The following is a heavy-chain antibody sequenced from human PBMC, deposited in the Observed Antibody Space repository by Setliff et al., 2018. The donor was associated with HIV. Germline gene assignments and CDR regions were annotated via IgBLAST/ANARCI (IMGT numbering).Heavy chain of an antibody. CDR1: GGSIKNSF. CDR3: ARHGDDMGADYFDL. D-gene: IGHD1-1*01. J-gene: IGHJ4*02. V-gene: IGHV4-59*08. CDR2: TYHTGTT. Sequence: SETLSLTCTVSGGSIKNSFWSWIRRPPGGGLEWIGYTYHTGTTDYNPALKSRVTIFVDMSKNQFSLKVASVTAADTAMYYCARHGDDMGADYFDLWGLGILVTVS.